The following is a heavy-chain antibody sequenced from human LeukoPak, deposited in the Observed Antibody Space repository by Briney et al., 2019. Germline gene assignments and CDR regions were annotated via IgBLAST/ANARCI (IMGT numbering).Heavy chain of an antibody. J-gene: IGHJ4*02. D-gene: IGHD6-13*01. Sequence: SETLSLTCTVSGGSISSYYWSWIRQPPGKGLEWIVYIYYSGSTNYNPSLKSRVTISVDTSKNQFSLKLSSVTAADTAVYYCARIDSSSWRQFDYWGQGTLVTVSS. V-gene: IGHV4-59*01. CDR2: IYYSGST. CDR3: ARIDSSSWRQFDY. CDR1: GGSISSYY.